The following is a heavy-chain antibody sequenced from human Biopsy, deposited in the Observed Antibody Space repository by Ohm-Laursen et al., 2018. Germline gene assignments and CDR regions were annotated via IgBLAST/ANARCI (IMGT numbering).Heavy chain of an antibody. V-gene: IGHV4-4*07. J-gene: IGHJ5*02. Sequence: SDTLSLTCNVSGGDINNYYWSWIRQPAGKGLEWIGQIYTSGITNYNPPLKSRVTMSVDTSKNKFSLRVSSVTAADTAVYYCARDRDRRGWFDPWGQGTLVIVSS. D-gene: IGHD1-14*01. CDR1: GGDINNYY. CDR2: IYTSGIT. CDR3: ARDRDRRGWFDP.